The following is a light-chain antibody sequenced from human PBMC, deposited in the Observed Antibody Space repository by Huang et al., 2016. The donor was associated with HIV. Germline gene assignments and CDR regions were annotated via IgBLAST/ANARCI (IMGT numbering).Light chain of an antibody. J-gene: IGKJ2*01. CDR1: QSVSSY. CDR2: DTS. V-gene: IGKV3-11*01. CDR3: QQRGNWPYT. Sequence: EIVLTQSPATLSLSPGGRATLSCRASQSVSSYLAWYQQKPGQAPRPLIYDTSNRATGIPARFGGSGSGTDFTLTISSLEPEDFAVYFCQQRGNWPYTFGQGTKLEIK.